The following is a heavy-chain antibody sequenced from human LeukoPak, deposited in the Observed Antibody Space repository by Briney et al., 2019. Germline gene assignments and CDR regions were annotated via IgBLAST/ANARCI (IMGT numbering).Heavy chain of an antibody. D-gene: IGHD3-22*01. J-gene: IGHJ4*02. CDR2: FDPEDGET. CDR1: GYTLTELS. CDR3: ATKTYYYDSSGYFSLPDY. V-gene: IGHV1-24*01. Sequence: ASVEVSCKVSGYTLTELSMHWVRQAPGKGLEWMGGFDPEDGETIYAQKFQGRVTMTEDTSTDTAYMELSSLRSEDTAVYYCATKTYYYDSSGYFSLPDYWGQGTLVTVPS.